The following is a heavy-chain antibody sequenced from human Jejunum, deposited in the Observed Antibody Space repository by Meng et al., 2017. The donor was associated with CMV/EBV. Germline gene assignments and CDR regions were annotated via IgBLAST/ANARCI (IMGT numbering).Heavy chain of an antibody. J-gene: IGHJ4*02. CDR2: ISISSSYI. V-gene: IGHV3-21*01. CDR1: GVTFSSYT. D-gene: IGHD3-10*01. Sequence: SGVTFSSYTMNWVRQARGNGLEWVSSISISSSYIYYADSVRGRFTISRDNAKNSLYLQMNSLRAEDTAVYYCAGDYSGPGSHPSFEYWGQGTLVTVSS. CDR3: AGDYSGPGSHPSFEY.